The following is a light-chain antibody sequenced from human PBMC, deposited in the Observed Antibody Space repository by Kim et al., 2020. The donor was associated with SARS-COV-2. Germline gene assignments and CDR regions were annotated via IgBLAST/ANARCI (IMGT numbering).Light chain of an antibody. Sequence: SIGDRVTITCRASQDIANSLAWYQQKPGKVPQVLIYGAATLQSGVPSRFSGSGSGTEFTLTIGSLQTEDVATYYCQKYNSAPWTFGPGTKVDI. CDR3: QKYNSAPWT. J-gene: IGKJ1*01. CDR1: QDIANS. V-gene: IGKV1-27*01. CDR2: GAA.